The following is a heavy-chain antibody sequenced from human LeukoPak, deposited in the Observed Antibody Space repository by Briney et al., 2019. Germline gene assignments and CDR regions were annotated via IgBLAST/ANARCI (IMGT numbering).Heavy chain of an antibody. CDR1: GYTFTSYC. CDR2: INLSGGST. Sequence: ASVKVSCKASGYTFTSYCMHWVRQAPGQGLEWMGIINLSGGSTSYAQKFQGRVTMTRDTSTSTVYMELSSLRSEDTAVYYCARGGGEYSSSPDLYPWGQGTLVTVSS. J-gene: IGHJ4*02. D-gene: IGHD6-6*01. V-gene: IGHV1-46*03. CDR3: ARGGGEYSSSPDLYP.